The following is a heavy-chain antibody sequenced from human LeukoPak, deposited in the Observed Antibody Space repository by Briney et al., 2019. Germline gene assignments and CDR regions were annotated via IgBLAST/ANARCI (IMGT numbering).Heavy chain of an antibody. V-gene: IGHV3-64D*06. Sequence: GGSLRLSCSASGFTFSSYAMHWVRQAPGKGLEYVSAISPDGGNTYYADSVKGRFSISRDDSKNTLYLQMSSLRPEDTAVYYCVPKGTEGYWGQGTLVTVSS. J-gene: IGHJ4*02. CDR1: GFTFSSYA. CDR3: VPKGTEGY. CDR2: ISPDGGNT.